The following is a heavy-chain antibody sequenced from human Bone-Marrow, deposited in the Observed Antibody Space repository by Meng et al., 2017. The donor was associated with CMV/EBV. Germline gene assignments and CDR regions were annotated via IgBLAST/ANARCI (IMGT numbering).Heavy chain of an antibody. CDR3: ARQRDEIVGGYGAFDI. Sequence: SVKVSCKASGGTFNRYAISWVRQAPGQGLEWMGGIIPIFRTANYAQKFQGRVTITMDDSTSTAYMDLSSLRSEDTAVYYCARQRDEIVGGYGAFDIWAQGTMATFSS. D-gene: IGHD1-26*01. CDR1: GGTFNRYA. CDR2: IIPIFRTA. V-gene: IGHV1-69*05. J-gene: IGHJ3*02.